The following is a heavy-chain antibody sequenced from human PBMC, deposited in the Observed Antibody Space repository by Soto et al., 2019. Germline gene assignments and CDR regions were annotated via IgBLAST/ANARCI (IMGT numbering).Heavy chain of an antibody. CDR1: GFTVSTYG. V-gene: IGHV3-30*03. D-gene: IGHD2-8*02. CDR2: ISRDGGTK. CDR3: TGEVAAGY. J-gene: IGHJ4*02. Sequence: QVQLVESGGGVVQPGRSLRLSCAVYGFTVSTYGMHWVGQAPGKGLEWVAVISRDGGTKYYVDSVKGRFTISRDNSRNTLFLEMNSLRSDDMAVYYCTGEVAAGYWGQGTLVTVSS.